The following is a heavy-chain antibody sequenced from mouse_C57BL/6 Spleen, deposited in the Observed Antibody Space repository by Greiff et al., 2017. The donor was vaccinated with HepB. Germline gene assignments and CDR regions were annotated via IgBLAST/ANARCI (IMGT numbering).Heavy chain of an antibody. CDR2: IDPENGDT. Sequence: EVQLQQSGAELVRPGASVKLSCTASGFNIKDDYMHWVKQRPEQGLEWIGWIDPENGDTEYASKFQGKATITADTSSNTAYLQLSSLTSEDTDVYYCDYGSRGAMDYWGQGTSVTVSS. D-gene: IGHD1-1*01. CDR1: GFNIKDDY. V-gene: IGHV14-4*01. CDR3: DYGSRGAMDY. J-gene: IGHJ4*01.